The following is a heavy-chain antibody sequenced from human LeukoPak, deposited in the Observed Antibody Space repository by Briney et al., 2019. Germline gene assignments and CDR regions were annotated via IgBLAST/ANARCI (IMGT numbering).Heavy chain of an antibody. J-gene: IGHJ3*02. Sequence: GGSLRLSCAASGFTFSSYTMSWVRQAPGKGLEWVSAISGSGGSTYYADSVKGRFTISRDNSKNTLYLQMNSLRAEDTAVYYCAKGHEWEPNAFDIWGQGTMVTVSS. D-gene: IGHD1-26*01. CDR2: ISGSGGST. CDR1: GFTFSSYT. CDR3: AKGHEWEPNAFDI. V-gene: IGHV3-23*01.